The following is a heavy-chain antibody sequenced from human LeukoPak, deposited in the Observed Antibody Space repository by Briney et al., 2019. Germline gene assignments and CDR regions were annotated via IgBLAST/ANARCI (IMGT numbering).Heavy chain of an antibody. V-gene: IGHV3-33*06. CDR1: GFTFSSYG. J-gene: IGHJ4*02. CDR2: IWYDGSNK. CDR3: AKDLFHYDSSGYLSDY. D-gene: IGHD3-22*01. Sequence: GGSLRLSCAASGFTFSSYGMHWVRQAPGKGLEWVAVIWYDGSNKYYADSVKGRFTISRDNSKNTLYLQMNSLRAGDTAVYYCAKDLFHYDSSGYLSDYWGQGTLVTVSS.